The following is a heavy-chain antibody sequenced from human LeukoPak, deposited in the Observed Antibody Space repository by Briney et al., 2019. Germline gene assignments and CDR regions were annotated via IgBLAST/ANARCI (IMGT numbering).Heavy chain of an antibody. CDR3: ARVTTGVDY. J-gene: IGHJ4*02. CDR2: INHSGST. CDR1: VGSFSGYY. V-gene: IGHV4-34*01. D-gene: IGHD7-27*01. Sequence: TSETLSLTCAVYVGSFSGYYWSWIRQPPGKGLEWIGQINHSGSTNYNPSLKSRVTISVDTSKNQFSLKLSSVTAADTAVYYCARVTTGVDYWGQGTLVTVSS.